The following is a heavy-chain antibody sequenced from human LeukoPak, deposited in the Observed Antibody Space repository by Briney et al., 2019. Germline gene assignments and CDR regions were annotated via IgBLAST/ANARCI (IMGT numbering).Heavy chain of an antibody. CDR3: AGEGGYYYGSGSPSDP. V-gene: IGHV1-69*06. CDR1: GGTFSCYA. J-gene: IGHJ5*02. CDR2: IIPIFGTA. Sequence: SVKVSCKASGGTFSCYAISWVRQAPGQGLEWMGGIIPIFGTANYAQKFQGRVTITADKSTSTAYMELSSLRSEDTAVYYCAGEGGYYYGSGSPSDPWGQGTLVTVSS. D-gene: IGHD3-10*01.